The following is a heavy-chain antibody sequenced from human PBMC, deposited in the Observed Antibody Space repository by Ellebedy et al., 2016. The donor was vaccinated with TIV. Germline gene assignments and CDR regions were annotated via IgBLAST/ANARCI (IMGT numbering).Heavy chain of an antibody. J-gene: IGHJ4*02. CDR2: MNPNSGNT. V-gene: IGHV1-8*01. CDR1: GYTFTSYD. D-gene: IGHD3-10*01. CDR3: ARDLLGSVGKSSDFDY. Sequence: AASVKVSCKASGYTFTSYDINWVRQATGQGLEWMGWMNPNSGNTGYAQKFQGRVTMTRDTSTSTVYMELSSLRSEDTAVYYCARDLLGSVGKSSDFDYWGQGTLVIVSS.